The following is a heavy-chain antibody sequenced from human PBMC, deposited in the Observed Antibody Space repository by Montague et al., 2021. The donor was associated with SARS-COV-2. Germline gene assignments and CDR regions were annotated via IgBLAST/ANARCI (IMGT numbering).Heavy chain of an antibody. CDR2: IYHSGSS. CDR1: GYSITSGYY. J-gene: IGHJ3*02. CDR3: AREMVTFGGLIAHDAFDI. Sequence: SETLSLTCTVSGYSITSGYYWGWIRQPPGKGLEWIGSIYHSGSSYYNPSLKSPVTVSIDTSKNQFSLMLNSVTAADTAVYYCAREMVTFGGLIAHDAFDIWGQGTMVTASS. D-gene: IGHD3-16*02. V-gene: IGHV4-38-2*02.